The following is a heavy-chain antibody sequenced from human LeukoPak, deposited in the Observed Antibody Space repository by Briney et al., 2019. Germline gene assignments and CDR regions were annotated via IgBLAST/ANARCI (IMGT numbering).Heavy chain of an antibody. Sequence: ASVKVSCKASGGTFSSYAISWVRQAPGQGLEWMGIINPSGGSTSYAQKFQGRVTMTRDTSTSTVYMELSSLRSEDTAVYYCARDEEMATMGGLVDYWGQGTLVTVSS. V-gene: IGHV1-46*01. CDR3: ARDEEMATMGGLVDY. D-gene: IGHD5-24*01. CDR2: INPSGGST. J-gene: IGHJ4*02. CDR1: GGTFSSYA.